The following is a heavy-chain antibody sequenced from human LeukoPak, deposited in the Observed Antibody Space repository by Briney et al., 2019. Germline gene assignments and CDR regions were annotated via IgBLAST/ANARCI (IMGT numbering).Heavy chain of an antibody. CDR3: ARAGDYDILTGYYSGKFDP. D-gene: IGHD3-9*01. CDR2: INPNSGGT. CDR1: GYTFTGYY. Sequence: ASVKVSCKASGYTFTGYYMHWVRQAPGQGLEWMGWINPNSGGTNYAQKFQGRVTMTRDTSISTAHMELSRLRSDDTAVYYCARAGDYDILTGYYSGKFDPWGQGTLVTVSS. V-gene: IGHV1-2*02. J-gene: IGHJ5*02.